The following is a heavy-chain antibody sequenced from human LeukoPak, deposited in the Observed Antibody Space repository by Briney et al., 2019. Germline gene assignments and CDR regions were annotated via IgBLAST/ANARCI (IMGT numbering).Heavy chain of an antibody. CDR1: GFTFSDYY. CDR2: ISSSGSTI. CDR3: ARDQGGVLRFLEWPQYFDY. J-gene: IGHJ4*02. Sequence: GGSLRLSCAASGFTFSDYYKSWIRQAPGKGLEWVSYISSSGSTIYYADSVKGRFTISRDNAKNSLYLQMNSLSAEDTAVYYCARDQGGVLRFLEWPQYFDYWGQGTLVTVSS. D-gene: IGHD3-3*01. V-gene: IGHV3-11*01.